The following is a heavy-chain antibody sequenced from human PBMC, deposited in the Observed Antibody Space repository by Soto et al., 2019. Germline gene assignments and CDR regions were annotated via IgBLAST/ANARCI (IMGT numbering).Heavy chain of an antibody. V-gene: IGHV3-23*01. CDR1: GFTFNMYA. J-gene: IGHJ4*02. Sequence: EVQLLESGGGLVQPGGSLTLSCTASGFTFNMYAMSWVRQAPGKALEWVSAITGSGVSTYYADSVKGRFTISRDNSKNSLSPQMNRLSGEDTAVYYCARLHDRGVFDQWGPGTLVTVSS. CDR2: ITGSGVST. CDR3: ARLHDRGVFDQ.